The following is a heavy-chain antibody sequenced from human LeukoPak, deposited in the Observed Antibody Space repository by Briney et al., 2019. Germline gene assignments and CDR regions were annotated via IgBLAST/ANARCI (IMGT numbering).Heavy chain of an antibody. CDR3: ARVARITMIVVVITDDAFDI. Sequence: PSGTLSLTCAVSGGSISSSNWWSWVRQPPGKGLEWIGEIYHSGSTNYNPSLKSRVTISVDTSKNQFSLKLSSVTAADTAVYYCARVARITMIVVVITDDAFDIWGQGTMVTVSS. CDR1: GGSISSSNW. CDR2: IYHSGST. V-gene: IGHV4-4*02. J-gene: IGHJ3*02. D-gene: IGHD3-22*01.